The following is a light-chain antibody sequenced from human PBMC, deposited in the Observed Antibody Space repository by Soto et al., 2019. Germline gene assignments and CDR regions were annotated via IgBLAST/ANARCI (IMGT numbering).Light chain of an antibody. CDR1: SSDVGTYNY. CDR3: TSYTRDTALV. Sequence: QSVLTQPASVSGSPGQSITISCTGTSSDVGTYNYVSWYQHHPGKAPKLIIYEVSNRPSGVSNRFYGSKSGSTASLTISGLQAEDEADYHCTSYTRDTALVFGTGNKVTVL. J-gene: IGLJ1*01. V-gene: IGLV2-14*01. CDR2: EVS.